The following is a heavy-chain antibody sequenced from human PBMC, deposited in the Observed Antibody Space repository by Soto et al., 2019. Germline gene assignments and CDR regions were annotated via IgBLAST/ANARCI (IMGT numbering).Heavy chain of an antibody. CDR1: GGSISSGTYF. Sequence: SETLSLTCTVSGGSISSGTYFWGWIRQPPGKGLEWIGSIYYSGSAYYNPSLKSRVTISVDTSNNQFSLKLSSVTAADTALYYCARRSPVAGFFDYWGQGTLVTVSS. J-gene: IGHJ4*02. D-gene: IGHD6-19*01. CDR2: IYYSGSA. V-gene: IGHV4-39*01. CDR3: ARRSPVAGFFDY.